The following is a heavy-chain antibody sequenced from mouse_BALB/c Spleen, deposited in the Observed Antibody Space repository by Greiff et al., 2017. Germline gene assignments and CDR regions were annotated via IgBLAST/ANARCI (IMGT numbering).Heavy chain of an antibody. V-gene: IGHV5-6-5*01. J-gene: IGHJ3*01. CDR1: GFTFSSYA. D-gene: IGHD2-4*01. CDR3: ARGGDYDYAVWFAY. Sequence: EVMLVESGGGLVKPGGSLKLSCAASGFTFSSYAMSWVRQTPEKRLEWVAAISSGGSTYYPDSVKGGFTISIDNARNILYLQMSSLRSEDTAMYYCARGGDYDYAVWFAYWGQGTLVTVSA. CDR2: ISSGGST.